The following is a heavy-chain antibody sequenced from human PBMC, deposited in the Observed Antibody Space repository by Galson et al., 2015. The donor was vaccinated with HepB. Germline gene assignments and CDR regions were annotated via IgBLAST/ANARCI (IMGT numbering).Heavy chain of an antibody. CDR3: ARDTYCPDIYAEYYEDYFDS. D-gene: IGHD3-3*01. CDR1: GGSIGSHF. Sequence: SETLSLTCTVSGGSIGSHFWSWIRQPPGKGLEWVGYAHSSGRTNSNPSLKSRVTLSIDTSKDQFSLKMRSVTTADTAVYYCARDTYCPDIYAEYYEDYFDSWGHGSLVTVSS. V-gene: IGHV4-59*11. J-gene: IGHJ5*01. CDR2: AHSSGRT.